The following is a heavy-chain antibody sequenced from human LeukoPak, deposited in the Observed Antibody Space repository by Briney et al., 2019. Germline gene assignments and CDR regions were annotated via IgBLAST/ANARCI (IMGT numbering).Heavy chain of an antibody. Sequence: PGGSLRLSCRGSGFTFNRYWMSWVRQAPGKGLEWVANIRQEGGERYYVDSVKGRFSISRDNAERSLYLQMNSLRVEDTAVYYCARDKEEMVRAPFAFDIWGQGTTVTVSS. CDR2: IRQEGGER. CDR1: GFTFNRYW. J-gene: IGHJ3*02. CDR3: ARDKEEMVRAPFAFDI. D-gene: IGHD3-10*01. V-gene: IGHV3-7*01.